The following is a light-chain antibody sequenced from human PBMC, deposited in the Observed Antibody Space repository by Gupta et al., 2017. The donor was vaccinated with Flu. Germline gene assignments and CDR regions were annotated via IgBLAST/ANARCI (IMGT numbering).Light chain of an antibody. V-gene: IGLV4-69*01. CDR3: QTWGTGIQV. J-gene: IGLJ3*02. CDR1: SGHSSYA. Sequence: QLVLTQSPSASASLGASVKLTCTLSSGHSSYAIAWHQQQPEKGPRYLMKLNSDGSHSKGDGIPDRFSGSSSGAERYLTISSLQSEDDAYYYCQTWGTGIQVFGGGTKLTVL. CDR2: LNSDGSH.